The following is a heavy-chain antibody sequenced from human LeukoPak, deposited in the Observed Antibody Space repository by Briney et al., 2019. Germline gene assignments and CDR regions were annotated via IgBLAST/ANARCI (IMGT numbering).Heavy chain of an antibody. Sequence: GGSLRLSCAASGFTFSSYGMHWVRQAPGKGLEWVAFIRYDGSKKYYADSVKGRFTISRDNSKNTLYLQMNSLRDEDTAVYYCAKVSYYGSGSYYLLDAFDIWGQGTMVTVSS. CDR3: AKVSYYGSGSYYLLDAFDI. D-gene: IGHD3-10*01. V-gene: IGHV3-30*02. J-gene: IGHJ3*02. CDR1: GFTFSSYG. CDR2: IRYDGSKK.